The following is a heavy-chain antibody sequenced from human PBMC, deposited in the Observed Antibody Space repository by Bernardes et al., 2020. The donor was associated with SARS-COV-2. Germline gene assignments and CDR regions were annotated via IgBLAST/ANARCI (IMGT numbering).Heavy chain of an antibody. J-gene: IGHJ3*02. CDR2: ISTSSSTI. Sequence: SLVSSCAASGFTFSSSSMSWVRQAPGTGLEWVSYISTSSSTINYADSVKGRFTISRDNAKNSLYLQMNSLRDEDTAVYYCARSRAFDIWGQGTMVTVSS. CDR3: ARSRAFDI. CDR1: GFTFSSSS. V-gene: IGHV3-48*02.